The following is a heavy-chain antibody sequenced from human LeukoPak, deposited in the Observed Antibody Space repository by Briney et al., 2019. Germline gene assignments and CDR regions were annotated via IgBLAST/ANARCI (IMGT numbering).Heavy chain of an antibody. CDR2: ISAYNGNT. J-gene: IGHJ4*02. Sequence: GASVEVSCKASGYTFTNYGISWVRQAPGQGLAWMGWISAYNGNTYHAQNLQGRVTMTTDRSTSTAYMELRSLRSDDTAVYYCARGGTYYFDSSSYYWGQGTLVTVSS. CDR1: GYTFTNYG. D-gene: IGHD3-22*01. CDR3: ARGGTYYFDSSSYY. V-gene: IGHV1-18*01.